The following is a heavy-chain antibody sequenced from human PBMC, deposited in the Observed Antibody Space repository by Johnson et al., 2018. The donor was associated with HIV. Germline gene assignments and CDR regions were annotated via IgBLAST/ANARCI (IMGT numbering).Heavy chain of an antibody. V-gene: IGHV3-9*01. CDR2: ISYDAKNK. D-gene: IGHD3-10*01. Sequence: VQLVESGGGLKQPGRSLRLSCAASGFTFDDYGMHWVRQAPGKGLEWVAVISYDAKNKYYADSVKGRFTISRDNAKNSLYLQMNSLRAEDTALYYCAKVDVTRAPRGTDAFDIWGQGTMVTVSS. J-gene: IGHJ3*02. CDR1: GFTFDDYG. CDR3: AKVDVTRAPRGTDAFDI.